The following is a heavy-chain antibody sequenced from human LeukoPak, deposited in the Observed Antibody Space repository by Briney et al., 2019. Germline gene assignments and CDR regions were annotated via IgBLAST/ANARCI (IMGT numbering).Heavy chain of an antibody. CDR2: IYYSGST. Sequence: SETLSLTCTVSGGSISSYYWSWIRQPPGKGLEWIGYIYYSGSTNYNPSLKSRVTISVDTSENQFSLKLSSVTAADTAVYYCARVRVVPAAIDWFDPWGQGTLVTVSS. CDR1: GGSISSYY. J-gene: IGHJ5*02. D-gene: IGHD2-2*02. CDR3: ARVRVVPAAIDWFDP. V-gene: IGHV4-59*01.